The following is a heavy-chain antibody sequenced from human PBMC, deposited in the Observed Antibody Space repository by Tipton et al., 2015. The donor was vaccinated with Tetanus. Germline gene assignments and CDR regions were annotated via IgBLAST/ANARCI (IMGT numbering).Heavy chain of an antibody. J-gene: IGHJ4*02. CDR1: GFTFNTYW. D-gene: IGHD2-21*02. Sequence: SLRLSCATSGFTFNTYWMSWVRQAPGKGLEWVANIKEDGSQKYYVDSVKGRFTIPRDSTKNSLYLQMISLRAEDTAVYSCARGMAEASNCGGDCYSDYWGQGTLVTVSS. CDR3: ARGMAEASNCGGDCYSDY. V-gene: IGHV3-7*04. CDR2: IKEDGSQK.